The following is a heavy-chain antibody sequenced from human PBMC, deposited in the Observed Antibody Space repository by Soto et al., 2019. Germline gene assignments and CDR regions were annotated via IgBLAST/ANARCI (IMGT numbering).Heavy chain of an antibody. D-gene: IGHD6-6*01. CDR1: GFTFSSYA. CDR3: AKEDSSSWGMDA. J-gene: IGHJ6*02. CDR2: ISGSGGNT. Sequence: PGGSLRLSCAASGFTFSSYAMSWVRQAPGKGLQWVSSISGSGGNTYYTDSVKGRFAISRDNSKNTLYLQMSSLRAEDTAVYYWAKEDSSSWGMDAGGQGTRVTVS. V-gene: IGHV3-23*01.